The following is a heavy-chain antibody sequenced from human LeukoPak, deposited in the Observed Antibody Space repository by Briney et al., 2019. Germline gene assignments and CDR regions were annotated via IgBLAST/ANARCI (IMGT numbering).Heavy chain of an antibody. V-gene: IGHV3-30-3*01. CDR3: ARVQSGSDAFNI. Sequence: GRSLRLSCAASGYAFSSYAMHWVRQAPGKGPEWVAAISTDGSNRFYADSVKGRFTFPRDNSKNTLYLQMNSLRVEDTATYYCARVQSGSDAFNIWGQGRMVTVSS. CDR2: ISTDGSNR. CDR1: GYAFSSYA. J-gene: IGHJ3*02.